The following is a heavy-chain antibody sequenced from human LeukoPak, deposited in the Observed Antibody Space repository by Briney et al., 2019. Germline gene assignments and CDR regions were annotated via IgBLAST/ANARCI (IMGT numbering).Heavy chain of an antibody. CDR3: AREVAALDYYYYYMDV. CDR2: INHSGST. J-gene: IGHJ6*03. Sequence: PSETLSLTCAVYGGSFSGYYWSWIRQPPGKGLEWIGEINHSGSTNYNPSLKSRVTISVDTSKNQFSLKLSSVTAADTAVYYCAREVAALDYYYYYMDVWGKGTTVTVSS. CDR1: GGSFSGYY. D-gene: IGHD2-15*01. V-gene: IGHV4-34*01.